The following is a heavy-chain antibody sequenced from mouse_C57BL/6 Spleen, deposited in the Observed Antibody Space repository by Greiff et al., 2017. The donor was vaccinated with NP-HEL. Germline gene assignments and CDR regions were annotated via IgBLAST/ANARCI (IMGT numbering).Heavy chain of an antibody. CDR2: IYPGDGDT. D-gene: IGHD1-1*01. J-gene: IGHJ1*03. CDR3: ATGAITTVVATRYFDV. CDR1: GYTFTSYW. Sequence: QVQLQQPGAELVKPGASVKLSCKASGYTFTSYWMHWVKQRPGKGLEWIGQIYPGDGDTNYNGKFKGKATLTADKSSSTAYMQLSSLTSEDSAVYFCATGAITTVVATRYFDVWGTGTTVTVSS. V-gene: IGHV1-80*01.